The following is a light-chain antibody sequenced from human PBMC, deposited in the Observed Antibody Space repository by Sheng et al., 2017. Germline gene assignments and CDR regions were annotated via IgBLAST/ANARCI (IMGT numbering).Light chain of an antibody. V-gene: IGLV2-14*03. CDR1: SSDIGGYNY. Sequence: QSALTQPASVSGSPGQSITISCTGTSSDIGGYNYVSWYQQHPGKAPKLMIYDVNNRPSGISNRFSGSKSGNTASLTISGLQAEDEADYYCISYTSSITWVFGGGTKLTVL. CDR2: DVN. CDR3: ISYTSSITWV. J-gene: IGLJ3*02.